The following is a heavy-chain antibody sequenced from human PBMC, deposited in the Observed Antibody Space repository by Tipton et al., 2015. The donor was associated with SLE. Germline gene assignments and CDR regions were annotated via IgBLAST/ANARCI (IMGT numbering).Heavy chain of an antibody. CDR2: IYYSGST. Sequence: GSLRLSCTVSGGSISSHYWSWIRQPPGKGLEWIGYIYYSGSTNYNPSLKSRVTISVDTSKNQFSLKLSSVTAADTAVYYCAHFVGYWGQGTLVTVSS. CDR1: GGSISSHY. J-gene: IGHJ4*02. V-gene: IGHV4-59*11. CDR3: AHFVGY.